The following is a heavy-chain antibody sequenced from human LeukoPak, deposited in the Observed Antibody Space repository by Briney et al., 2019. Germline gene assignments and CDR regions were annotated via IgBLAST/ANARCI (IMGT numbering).Heavy chain of an antibody. Sequence: SETLSLTCTVSGGSISSYYWSWIRQPPGKGLEWIGYIYYSGSTNYNPSLKSRVTISVDTSKNQFSLKLSSVTAADTAVYYCSTMVRGVIPQTYWGQGALVTVSS. CDR1: GGSISSYY. J-gene: IGHJ4*02. D-gene: IGHD3-10*01. CDR2: IYYSGST. CDR3: STMVRGVIPQTY. V-gene: IGHV4-59*12.